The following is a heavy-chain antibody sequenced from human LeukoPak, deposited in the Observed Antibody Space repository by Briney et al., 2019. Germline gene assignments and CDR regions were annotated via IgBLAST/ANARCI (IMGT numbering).Heavy chain of an antibody. D-gene: IGHD3-9*01. CDR3: ARALNDALDI. CDR2: TSSSGGSI. Sequence: GGSLRLSCAASGFTFRDYYMIWIRQAPGKGLEWVSYTSSSGGSIYYAYSVKGRFTISRDNAKNLLFLQMNSLRAEDTAVYYCARALNDALDIWGRGTTVTVSS. J-gene: IGHJ3*02. CDR1: GFTFRDYY. V-gene: IGHV3-11*01.